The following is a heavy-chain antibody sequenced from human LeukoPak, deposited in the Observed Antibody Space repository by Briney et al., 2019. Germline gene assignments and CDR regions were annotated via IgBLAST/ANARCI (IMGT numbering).Heavy chain of an antibody. V-gene: IGHV3-11*04. CDR1: GFTFSDYY. J-gene: IGHJ6*03. D-gene: IGHD6-19*01. CDR2: ITSSGSTI. Sequence: GGSLRLSCVASGFTFSDYYMSWIRQAPGKGLEWVSYITSSGSTIYYADSVKGRFTISRDNAKNSLYLQMNSLRAEDTAVYYCARDRGYSSGWYDSYYYYYMDVWGKGTTVTISS. CDR3: ARDRGYSSGWYDSYYYYYMDV.